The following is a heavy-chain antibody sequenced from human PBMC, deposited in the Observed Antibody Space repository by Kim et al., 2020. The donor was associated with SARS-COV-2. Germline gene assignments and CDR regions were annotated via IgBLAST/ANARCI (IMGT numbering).Heavy chain of an antibody. J-gene: IGHJ3*01. Sequence: GGSLRLSCAGSGFTFSNAYMSWVRQAQGKGLEWVGRSKSKIDGETTDYAAPVEGRFTISRDDSTNMLFLQMNGLKIEDTAVYYCTTEWAGPYYFYCTDV. D-gene: IGHD3-9*01. V-gene: IGHV3-15*01. CDR1: GFTFSNAY. CDR3: TTEWAGPYYFYCTDV. CDR2: SKSKIDGETT.